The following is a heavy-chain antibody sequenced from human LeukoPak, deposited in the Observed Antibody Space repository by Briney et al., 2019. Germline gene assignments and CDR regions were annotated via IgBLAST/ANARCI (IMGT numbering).Heavy chain of an antibody. Sequence: GGSLRLSCATSGFTFSSYWMHWVRQAPGKGLVWVSRINSDGSSTSYADSVKGRFTISRDNAKNTLYLQMNSLRAEDTAVYYCARDPAYCSITSCYMGYYYYGMDVWGQGTTVTVSS. V-gene: IGHV3-74*01. CDR1: GFTFSSYW. D-gene: IGHD2-2*02. CDR3: ARDPAYCSITSCYMGYYYYGMDV. J-gene: IGHJ6*02. CDR2: INSDGSST.